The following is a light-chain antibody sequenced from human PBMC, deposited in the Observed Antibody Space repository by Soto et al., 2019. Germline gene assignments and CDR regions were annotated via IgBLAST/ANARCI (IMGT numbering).Light chain of an antibody. J-gene: IGLJ1*01. CDR2: EGT. CDR3: CSYARSRTYV. CDR1: SSDLGSYDL. Sequence: QSALTQPASVSGSPGQSINISCSGTSSDLGSYDLVSWYQQRPGKAPKLMIYEGTKRPSGVSNRFSGSKSGNTASLTISGLQAEDEADYFCCSYARSRTYVFGSGTKLTVL. V-gene: IGLV2-23*01.